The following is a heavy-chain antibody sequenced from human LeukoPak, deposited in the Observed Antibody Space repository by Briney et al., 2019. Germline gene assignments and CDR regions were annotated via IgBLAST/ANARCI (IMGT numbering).Heavy chain of an antibody. CDR1: GGSISSHY. J-gene: IGHJ4*02. CDR2: IYYSGST. D-gene: IGHD3-10*01. V-gene: IGHV4-59*11. Sequence: SETLSLTCTVSGGSISSHYWSWIRQPPGKGLEWIGYIYYSGSTNYNPSLKSRVTVSVDTSKNQFSLKLSSVTAAGTAVYYCARDGGLLWFGELSYWGQGTLVTVSS. CDR3: ARDGGLLWFGELSY.